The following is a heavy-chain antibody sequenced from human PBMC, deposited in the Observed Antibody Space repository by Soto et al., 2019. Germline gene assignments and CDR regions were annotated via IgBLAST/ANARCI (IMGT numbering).Heavy chain of an antibody. V-gene: IGHV4-4*02. CDR2: TSHRGST. CDR3: ARDGHSSGWS. CDR1: GGSITSSAW. D-gene: IGHD6-13*01. Sequence: QVQLQESGPGLVKPSGTLSLTCAVSGGSITSSAWWRWVRQSPGKGLEWIGETSHRGSTTYNQSLKSRVTIAVDKSKNQFSLNLTSVTAADTAVYYCARDGHSSGWSWGQGTLVTVSS. J-gene: IGHJ5*02.